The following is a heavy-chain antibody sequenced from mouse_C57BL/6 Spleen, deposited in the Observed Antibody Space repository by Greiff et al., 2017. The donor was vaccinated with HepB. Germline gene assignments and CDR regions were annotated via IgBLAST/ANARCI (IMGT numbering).Heavy chain of an antibody. CDR1: GYTFTSYD. Sequence: QVQLQQSGPELVKPGASVKLSCKASGYTFTSYDINWVKQRPGQGLEWIGWIYPRDGSTKYNEKFKGKATLTVDTSSSTAYMELHSLTSEDSAVYFCARGGDGYYWAYWGQGTLVTVSA. CDR3: ARGGDGYYWAY. J-gene: IGHJ3*01. D-gene: IGHD2-3*01. CDR2: IYPRDGST. V-gene: IGHV1-85*01.